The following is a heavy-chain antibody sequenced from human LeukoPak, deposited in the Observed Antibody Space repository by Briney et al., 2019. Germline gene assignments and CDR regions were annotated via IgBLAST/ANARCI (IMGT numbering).Heavy chain of an antibody. D-gene: IGHD3-10*01. CDR3: AGSRWFGEFNAEVVFDY. CDR1: GGSFTSYA. CDR2: IIPIFCTA. V-gene: IGHV1-69*05. Sequence: SVKVSCKASGGSFTSYAINWVRQAPGQGLEWMGGIIPIFCTANYAQKFQDRDPITTDESTSTAYMELRSLRCEDTAVYYCAGSRWFGEFNAEVVFDYWGQGTLVTVSS. J-gene: IGHJ4*02.